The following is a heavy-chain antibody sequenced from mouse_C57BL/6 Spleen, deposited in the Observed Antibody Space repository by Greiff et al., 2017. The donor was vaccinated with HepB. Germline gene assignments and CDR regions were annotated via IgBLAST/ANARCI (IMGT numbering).Heavy chain of an antibody. D-gene: IGHD2-4*01. CDR3: AREGYDYDRSWFAY. V-gene: IGHV1-82*01. CDR1: GYAFSSSW. J-gene: IGHJ3*01. Sequence: QVQLKQSGPELVKPGASVKISCKASGYAFSSSWMNWVKQRPGKGLEWIGRIYPGDGDTNYNGKFKGKATLTADKSSSTAYMQLSSLTSEDSAVYFCAREGYDYDRSWFAYWGQGTLVTVSA. CDR2: IYPGDGDT.